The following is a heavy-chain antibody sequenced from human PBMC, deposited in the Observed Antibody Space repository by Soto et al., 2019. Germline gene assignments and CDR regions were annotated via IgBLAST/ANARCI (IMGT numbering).Heavy chain of an antibody. CDR1: GFSLSTSGVG. CDR2: IYWDDDK. CDR3: AHRGSHDYIWGSYLDNWFDP. D-gene: IGHD3-16*02. V-gene: IGHV2-5*02. Sequence: QITLKESGPTLVKPTQTLTLTCTFSGFSLSTSGVGVGWIRQPPGKALEWLALIYWDDDKRYSPSLKSRLTTTKDTSKNQVVLTRTNMDPVDTATYYCAHRGSHDYIWGSYLDNWFDPWGQGTLVTVSS. J-gene: IGHJ5*02.